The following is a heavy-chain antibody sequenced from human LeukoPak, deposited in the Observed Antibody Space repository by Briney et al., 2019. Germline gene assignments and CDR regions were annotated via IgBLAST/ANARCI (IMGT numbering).Heavy chain of an antibody. D-gene: IGHD4-17*01. CDR1: GYTFTSYG. V-gene: IGHV1-18*01. J-gene: IGHJ5*02. Sequence: ASVKVSCKASGYTFTSYGISWVRQAPGQGLEWMGWISAYNGNTNYAQKLQGRVTMTTDTSTSTAYMELRSLRSDDTAVCYCARATVTTWSGDWFDPWGQGTLVTVSS. CDR2: ISAYNGNT. CDR3: ARATVTTWSGDWFDP.